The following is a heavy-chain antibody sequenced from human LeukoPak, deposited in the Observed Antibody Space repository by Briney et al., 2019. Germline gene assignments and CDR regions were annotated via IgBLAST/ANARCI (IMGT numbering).Heavy chain of an antibody. Sequence: ASVKVSCKASGYTFTSYYMHWVRQAPGQGLEWMGIIKPSGGSTSYAQKFQGRVTMTRDTSTSTVYMELSSLRSEDTAVYYCAREGYSYGYDYWGQGTLVTVSS. J-gene: IGHJ4*02. CDR3: AREGYSYGYDY. CDR2: IKPSGGST. CDR1: GYTFTSYY. V-gene: IGHV1-46*01. D-gene: IGHD5-18*01.